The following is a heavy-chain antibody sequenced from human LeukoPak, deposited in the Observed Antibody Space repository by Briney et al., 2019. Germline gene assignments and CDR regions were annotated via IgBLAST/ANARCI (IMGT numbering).Heavy chain of an antibody. D-gene: IGHD6-13*01. CDR2: ISESGSVT. CDR3: ARTGRDTSWYIDES. CDR1: GFSLNNYE. Sequence: GGSLRLSCVASGFSLNNYEMNWVRQAPGKGLEWISYISESGSVTYYADSVKGRFTISRDNAKNSLYLQMNSLRAEDAALYYCARTGRDTSWYIDESWGQGTLVTVSS. V-gene: IGHV3-48*03. J-gene: IGHJ4*02.